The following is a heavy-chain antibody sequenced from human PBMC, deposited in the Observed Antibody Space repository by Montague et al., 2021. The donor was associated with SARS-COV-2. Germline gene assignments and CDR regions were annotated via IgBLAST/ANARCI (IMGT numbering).Heavy chain of an antibody. J-gene: IGHJ6*02. CDR3: ARTHYDILPGYYYDMNV. V-gene: IGHV2-70*11. CDR1: GFSLSTSGMC. CDR2: IDWDDDK. Sequence: PTQTLTLTCTFSGFSLSTSGMCVSWIRQPPGKALEWLARIDWDDDKYYSTSLKTRLTISKDTSKNQVVLTMTNMDPVDTATYYCARTHYDILPGYYYDMNVWGQGTTVTVSS. D-gene: IGHD3-9*01.